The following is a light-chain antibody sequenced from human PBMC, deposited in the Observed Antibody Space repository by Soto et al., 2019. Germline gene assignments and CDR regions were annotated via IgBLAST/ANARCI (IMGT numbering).Light chain of an antibody. CDR2: GAS. J-gene: IGKJ1*01. V-gene: IGKV3-20*01. CDR3: QYYTRSGWT. Sequence: EIVLTQSPGTLSLSPGERATLSCRASQSVSNNYLAWYQQKPGQAPRLLIYGASNRATGIPDRFSVSGSGTDFTLTISRLEPEDFGVYYCQYYTRSGWTFGQGTKVDIK. CDR1: QSVSNNY.